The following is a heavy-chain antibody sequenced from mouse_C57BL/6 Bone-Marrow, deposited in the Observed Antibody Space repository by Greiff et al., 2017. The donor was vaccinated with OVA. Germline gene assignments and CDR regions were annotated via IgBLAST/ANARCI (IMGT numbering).Heavy chain of an antibody. CDR1: GYSITSGYY. D-gene: IGHD4-1*01. J-gene: IGHJ4*01. V-gene: IGHV3-6*01. Sequence: ESGPGLVKPSQSLSLTCSVTGYSITSGYYWNWIRQFPGNKLEWMGYISYDGSNNYNPSLKNRISITRDTSKNQFFLKLNSVTTEDTATYYCARTPGTRYAMDYWGQGTSVTVSS. CDR3: ARTPGTRYAMDY. CDR2: ISYDGSN.